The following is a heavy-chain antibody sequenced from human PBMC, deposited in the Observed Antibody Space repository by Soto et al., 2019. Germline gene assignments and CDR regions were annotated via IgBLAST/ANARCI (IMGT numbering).Heavy chain of an antibody. D-gene: IGHD1-26*01. Sequence: QLQLQESGSGLVKPSQTLSLTCAVPGGSISSGGYSWSWIRQPPGKGLECIGYIYHSGSTYYNPSLKSRVTISVDRSKNQFSLKLSSVTAADTAVYYCASRPSGSGFDPWGQGTLVTVSS. CDR3: ASRPSGSGFDP. J-gene: IGHJ5*02. V-gene: IGHV4-30-2*01. CDR2: IYHSGST. CDR1: GGSISSGGYS.